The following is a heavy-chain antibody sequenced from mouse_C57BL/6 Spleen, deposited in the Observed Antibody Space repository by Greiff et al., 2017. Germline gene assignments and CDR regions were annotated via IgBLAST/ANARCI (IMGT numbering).Heavy chain of an antibody. CDR1: GYTFTSYW. CDR3: ARVHGSSYGY. Sequence: QVQLQQPGAELVKPGASVKMSCKASGYTFTSYWMHWVKQRPGQGLEWIGMIHPNSGSTNYNEKFKSKATLTVDKSSSTAYMQLSSLTSEDSAVYYCARVHGSSYGYWGQGTTLTVSS. CDR2: IHPNSGST. J-gene: IGHJ2*01. D-gene: IGHD1-1*01. V-gene: IGHV1-64*01.